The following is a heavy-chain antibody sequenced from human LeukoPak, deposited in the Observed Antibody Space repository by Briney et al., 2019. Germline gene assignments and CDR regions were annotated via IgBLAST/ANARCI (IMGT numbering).Heavy chain of an antibody. V-gene: IGHV3-20*04. CDR3: ARDGLAVAGTAEYFQH. D-gene: IGHD6-19*01. CDR2: INWNGGST. CDR1: GFTFDDYG. J-gene: IGHJ1*01. Sequence: GGSLRLSCAASGFTFDDYGMSWVRQAPGKGLEWVSGINWNGGSTGYADSVKGRFTISRDNAKNSLYLQMNSLRAEDTALYYCARDGLAVAGTAEYFQHWGQGTLVTVPS.